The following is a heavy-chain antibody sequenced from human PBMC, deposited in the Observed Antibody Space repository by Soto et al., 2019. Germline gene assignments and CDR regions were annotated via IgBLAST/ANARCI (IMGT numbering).Heavy chain of an antibody. J-gene: IGHJ4*02. CDR1: GFTFSSYA. CDR2: ISGSGGST. CDR3: AKDSYDYIWGSPPSDY. Sequence: GGSLRLSCAASGFTFSSYAMSWVRQAPGKGLEWVSAISGSGGSTYYADSVKGRFTISRDNSKNTLYLQMNSLRAEDTAVYYCAKDSYDYIWGSPPSDYWGQGTLVTVSS. D-gene: IGHD3-16*01. V-gene: IGHV3-23*01.